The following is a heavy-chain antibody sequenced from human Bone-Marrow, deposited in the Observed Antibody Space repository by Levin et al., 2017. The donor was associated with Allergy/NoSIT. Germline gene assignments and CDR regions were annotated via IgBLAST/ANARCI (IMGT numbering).Heavy chain of an antibody. D-gene: IGHD2-2*01. CDR2: IDPNRDAT. Sequence: PEASVKVSCRASGYTFTAYYLHWMRQAPGQGLEWVGWIDPNRDATKYSQKFQGRITMTRDTSIYTAYLEVSRLRYDDTAVYYCARAERYCTRTGCLLTLDNDSFDIWGQGTLVTVPS. CDR3: ARAERYCTRTGCLLTLDNDSFDI. CDR1: GYTFTAYY. J-gene: IGHJ3*02. V-gene: IGHV1-2*02.